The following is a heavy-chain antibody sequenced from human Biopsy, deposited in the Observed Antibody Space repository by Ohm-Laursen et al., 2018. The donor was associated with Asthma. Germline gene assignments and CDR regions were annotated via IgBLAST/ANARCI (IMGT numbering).Heavy chain of an antibody. J-gene: IGHJ5*02. Sequence: SQTLSLTCTVSGASIKTDDHYWSWLRQPPGKGLKRFGFIHYSGSTSYNPSLKGGVTISVDTSKNQFSLKLSSVTAADTAVYYCARASVAASSNWFDPWGQGTLVTVSS. V-gene: IGHV4-30-4*01. CDR1: GASIKTDDHY. CDR2: IHYSGST. D-gene: IGHD6-19*01. CDR3: ARASVAASSNWFDP.